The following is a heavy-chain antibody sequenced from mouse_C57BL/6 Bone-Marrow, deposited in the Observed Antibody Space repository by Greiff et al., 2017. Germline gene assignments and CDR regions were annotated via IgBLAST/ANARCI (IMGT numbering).Heavy chain of an antibody. CDR3: ASTDYDGAWFAY. Sequence: VHVKQSVAELVRPGASVKLSCTASGFNIKNTYMHWVKQRPEQGLEWIGRIDPANGNTKYAPKFQGKATITADTSSNTAYLQLSSLTSEDTAIYYCASTDYDGAWFAYWGQGTLVTVSA. V-gene: IGHV14-3*01. CDR1: GFNIKNTY. CDR2: IDPANGNT. J-gene: IGHJ3*01. D-gene: IGHD2-4*01.